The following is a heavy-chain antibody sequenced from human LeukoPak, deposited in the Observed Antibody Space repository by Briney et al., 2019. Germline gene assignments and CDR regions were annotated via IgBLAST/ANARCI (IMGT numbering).Heavy chain of an antibody. CDR1: GFNFRTYN. Sequence: GGSLRLSCVGSGFNFRTYNMNWVRQAPGKGLEWVSDISGSSSYTDYADSVKGRFTISKDNAKSSVFLQMNSLRAEDTAVYYCARDPPSRDSSGYYYLGFDYWGQGTLVTVSS. D-gene: IGHD3-22*01. J-gene: IGHJ4*02. CDR2: ISGSSSYT. CDR3: ARDPPSRDSSGYYYLGFDY. V-gene: IGHV3-21*05.